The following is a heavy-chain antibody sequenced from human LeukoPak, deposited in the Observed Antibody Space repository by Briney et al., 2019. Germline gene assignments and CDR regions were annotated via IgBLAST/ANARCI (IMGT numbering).Heavy chain of an antibody. D-gene: IGHD6-13*01. CDR1: GGTFSSYV. J-gene: IGHJ4*02. CDR3: ASRWSEYSSSYDY. V-gene: IGHV1-69*05. CDR2: IIPIFGTA. Sequence: SVKVSCKASGGTFSSYVISWVRQAPGQGLEWMGGIIPIFGTANYAQKFQGRVTITTDESTSTAYMELSSLRSEDTAVYYCASRWSEYSSSYDYWGQGTLVTVSS.